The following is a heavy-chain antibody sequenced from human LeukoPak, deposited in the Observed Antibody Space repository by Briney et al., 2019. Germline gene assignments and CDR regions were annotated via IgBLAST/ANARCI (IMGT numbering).Heavy chain of an antibody. CDR1: GGSISYGGYY. D-gene: IGHD3-22*01. Sequence: SQTLSLTCTVSGGSISYGGYYWTWIRQHPGKGLEWIGYMHYSGDTHYNPSLKSRLTISVDTSKNHFSLNLSSVTAADTAMYYCARRVPDSSAPGIAFDIWGQGTMVTVSS. CDR2: MHYSGDT. V-gene: IGHV4-31*03. J-gene: IGHJ3*02. CDR3: ARRVPDSSAPGIAFDI.